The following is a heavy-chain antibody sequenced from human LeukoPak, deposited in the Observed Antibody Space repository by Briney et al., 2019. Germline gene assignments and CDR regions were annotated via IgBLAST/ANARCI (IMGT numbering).Heavy chain of an antibody. J-gene: IGHJ4*02. CDR3: AKDWRIVGATYFDY. Sequence: PGRSLRLSCAASGFTFSSYGMHWVRQAPGKGLEWVAVISYDGSNKYYADSVKGRFTISRDNSKNTLYLQMNSLRAEDTAVYYCAKDWRIVGATYFDYWGQGTLVTVSS. CDR2: ISYDGSNK. CDR1: GFTFSSYG. D-gene: IGHD1-26*01. V-gene: IGHV3-30*18.